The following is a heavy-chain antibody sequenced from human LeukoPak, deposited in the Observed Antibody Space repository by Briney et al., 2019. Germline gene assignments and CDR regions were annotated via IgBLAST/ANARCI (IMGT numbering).Heavy chain of an antibody. CDR3: AKDQLWGNYYDSSGYPTFDY. J-gene: IGHJ4*02. Sequence: GGSLRLSCAASGFTFSSYAMTWVRQAPGKGLEWVSAVSRSGDSTYYADSVKGRFTTSRDNSKNTLYLQLNSLRPEDTAVYYCAKDQLWGNYYDSSGYPTFDYWGQGTLVTVSS. D-gene: IGHD3-22*01. CDR1: GFTFSSYA. V-gene: IGHV3-23*01. CDR2: VSRSGDST.